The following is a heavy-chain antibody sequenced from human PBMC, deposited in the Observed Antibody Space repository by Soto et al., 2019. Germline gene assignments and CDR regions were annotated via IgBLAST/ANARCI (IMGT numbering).Heavy chain of an antibody. Sequence: EVQLVVSGGGLVKPGGSLRLSCAASGFTFSSYSMNWVRQAPGKGLEWVSSISSSSSYIYYADSVKGRFTISRDNAKNSLYLQMNSLRAEDTAVYYCARDAQVHYDFWSGYQYYDYYGMDVW. V-gene: IGHV3-21*01. J-gene: IGHJ6*01. CDR3: ARDAQVHYDFWSGYQYYDYYGMDV. CDR2: ISSSSSYI. D-gene: IGHD3-3*01. CDR1: GFTFSSYS.